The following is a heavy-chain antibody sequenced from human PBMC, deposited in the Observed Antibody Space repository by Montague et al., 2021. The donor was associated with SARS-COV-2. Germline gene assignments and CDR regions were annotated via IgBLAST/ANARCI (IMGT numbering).Heavy chain of an antibody. CDR1: GDSISSLHYY. CDR3: ARRAGVVGDTRLDY. Sequence: SETLSLTCTVSGDSISSLHYYWGWIRQSPGKGLEWIGNVFYRGSTYYNPSLRSRVTISVDTSKNQFALRLRSVTATDTAIYYCARRAGVVGDTRLDYWGQGILVTVSS. D-gene: IGHD1-26*01. V-gene: IGHV4-39*01. J-gene: IGHJ4*01. CDR2: VFYRGST.